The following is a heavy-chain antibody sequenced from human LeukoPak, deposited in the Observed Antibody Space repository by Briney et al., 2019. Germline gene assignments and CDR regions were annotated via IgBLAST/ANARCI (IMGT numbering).Heavy chain of an antibody. J-gene: IGHJ6*03. CDR1: GGSFSGYY. CDR2: IYYTGST. V-gene: IGHV4-34*01. CDR3: ARDGDSGDFHYYMDV. Sequence: PSETLSLTCAVYGGSFSGYYWSWIRQPPGKGLEWIGSIYYTGSTYYNPSLKSRVTISADKSKNQFSLKLSSVTAADTAVYYCARDGDSGDFHYYMDVWGKGTTVTVSS. D-gene: IGHD4-17*01.